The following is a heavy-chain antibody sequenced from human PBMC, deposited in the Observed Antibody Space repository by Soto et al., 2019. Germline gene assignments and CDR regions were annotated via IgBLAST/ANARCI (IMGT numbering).Heavy chain of an antibody. J-gene: IGHJ6*02. D-gene: IGHD2-2*01. V-gene: IGHV1-69*01. CDR3: ARSQGSSTSLEIYYYYYYGMDV. CDR1: GGTFSSYA. Sequence: QVQLVQSGAEVKKPGSSVKVSCKASGGTFSSYAISWVRQAPGQGLEWMGGSIPIPGTANYAQKFQGRVTITADESTSTAYMERSSLRSEDTAVYYCARSQGSSTSLEIYYYYYYGMDVWGQGTTVTVSS. CDR2: SIPIPGTA.